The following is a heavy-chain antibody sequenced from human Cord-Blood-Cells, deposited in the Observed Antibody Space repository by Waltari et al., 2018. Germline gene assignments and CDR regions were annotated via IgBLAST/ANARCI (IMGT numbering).Heavy chain of an antibody. D-gene: IGHD2-2*01. Sequence: QVQLQESGPGLVKPSETLSLTCTVSGGSISSHYWSWIRQPPGKGLEWIGYIDYSGSTNYNTSIKSRVTISVDTSKNQFSLKLSSVTAADTAVYYCAREGIVVVPAAAHYYYYGMDVWGQGTTVTVSS. CDR1: GGSISSHY. J-gene: IGHJ6*02. V-gene: IGHV4-59*11. CDR3: AREGIVVVPAAAHYYYYGMDV. CDR2: IDYSGST.